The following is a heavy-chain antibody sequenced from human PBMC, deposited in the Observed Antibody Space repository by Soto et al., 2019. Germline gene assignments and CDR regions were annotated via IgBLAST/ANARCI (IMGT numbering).Heavy chain of an antibody. V-gene: IGHV1-18*01. J-gene: IGHJ6*02. CDR3: ARDSLELHYYYYGTDV. Sequence: ASVKVSCKASGYTFTSYGISWVRQAPGQGLEWMGWISAYNGNTNYAQKLQGRVTMTTDTSTSTAYMELRSLRSDDTAVYYCARDSLELHYYYYGTDVWGQGTTVTVSS. D-gene: IGHD1-7*01. CDR2: ISAYNGNT. CDR1: GYTFTSYG.